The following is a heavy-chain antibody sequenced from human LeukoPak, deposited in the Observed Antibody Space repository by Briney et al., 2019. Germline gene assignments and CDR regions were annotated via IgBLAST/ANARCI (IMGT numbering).Heavy chain of an antibody. CDR3: ARYYYYYMDL. CDR2: IRYNGSTK. V-gene: IGHV3-11*04. Sequence: GRSLRLSCAASGFTFSHYYMSWVRQAPGKGLEWVSYIRYNGSTKYYADSVKDRFTISRDNDKNTLYLQMNSLRDEDTAVYYCARYYYYYMDLWGKGTMVTVSS. J-gene: IGHJ6*03. CDR1: GFTFSHYY.